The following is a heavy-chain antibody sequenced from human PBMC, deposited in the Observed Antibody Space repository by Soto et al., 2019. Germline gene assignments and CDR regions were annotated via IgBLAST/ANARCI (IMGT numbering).Heavy chain of an antibody. D-gene: IGHD2-2*02. CDR3: AKDRSLVVVPAAIVL. V-gene: IGHV3-23*01. J-gene: IGHJ4*02. Sequence: PGGSLRLSCAASGFTFSSYAMSWVRQAPGKGLEWVSAISGSGGSTYYADSVKGRFTISRDNSKNTLYLQMNSLRAEDTAVYYCAKDRSLVVVPAAIVLWGQGTLVTVSS. CDR1: GFTFSSYA. CDR2: ISGSGGST.